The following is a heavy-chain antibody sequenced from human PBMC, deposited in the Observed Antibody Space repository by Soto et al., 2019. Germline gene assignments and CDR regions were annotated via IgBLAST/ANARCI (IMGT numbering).Heavy chain of an antibody. D-gene: IGHD3-10*01. CDR2: IYPGDSDT. J-gene: IGHJ6*02. Sequence: GESLKISCKGSGYSFTSYWIGWVRQMPGKGLEWMGIIYPGDSDTRYSPSFQGQVTISADKSISTAYLQWSSLKASDTAMYYCAIHLGDAAYTEDGMDVRGEGLPVTV. V-gene: IGHV5-51*01. CDR3: AIHLGDAAYTEDGMDV. CDR1: GYSFTSYW.